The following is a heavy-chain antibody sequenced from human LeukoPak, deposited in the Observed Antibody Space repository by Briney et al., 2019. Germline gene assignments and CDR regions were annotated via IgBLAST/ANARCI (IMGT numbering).Heavy chain of an antibody. Sequence: PGRSLRLSCAASGFTFDDYAMHWVRQAPGKGLECVSGISWNSGSIGYADSVKGRFTISRDNAKNSLYLQMNSLRAEDTALYYCAKLGDDYGDYVGGDGDFDYWGQGTLVTVSS. V-gene: IGHV3-9*01. CDR3: AKLGDDYGDYVGGDGDFDY. CDR2: ISWNSGSI. CDR1: GFTFDDYA. J-gene: IGHJ4*02. D-gene: IGHD4-17*01.